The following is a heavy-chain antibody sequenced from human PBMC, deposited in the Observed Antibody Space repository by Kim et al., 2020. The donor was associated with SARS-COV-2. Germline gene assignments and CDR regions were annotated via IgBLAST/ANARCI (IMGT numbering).Heavy chain of an antibody. Sequence: PSLQSRVTLSVDTSKNQFSLKLRSLTATDTAVYYCARAVAGTYNWFDPWGQGTLVTVSS. D-gene: IGHD6-19*01. CDR3: ARAVAGTYNWFDP. J-gene: IGHJ5*02. V-gene: IGHV4-39*07.